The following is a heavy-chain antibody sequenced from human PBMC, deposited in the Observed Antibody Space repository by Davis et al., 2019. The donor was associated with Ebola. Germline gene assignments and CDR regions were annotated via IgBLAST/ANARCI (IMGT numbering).Heavy chain of an antibody. CDR2: IYHSGST. CDR1: GGSISSYY. D-gene: IGHD3-10*01. J-gene: IGHJ3*02. CDR3: ASSGEINI. Sequence: PGGSLRLSCTVSGGSISSYYWSWIRQPAGKGLEWIGSIYHSGSTYYNPSLKSRVIISVDTSKNQFSLKLSSVTAADTAVYYCASSGEINIWGQGTLVTVS. V-gene: IGHV4-4*07.